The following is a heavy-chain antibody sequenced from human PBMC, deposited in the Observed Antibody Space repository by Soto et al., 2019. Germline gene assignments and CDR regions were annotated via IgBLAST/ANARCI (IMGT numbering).Heavy chain of an antibody. CDR2: IYWDDDK. CDR3: ARSVVVTAKVDY. D-gene: IGHD2-21*02. V-gene: IGHV2-5*02. Sequence: QITLKESGPTLVKPTQTLTLTCTFSGFSLSTSGVGVGWIRQPPGKALEWLALIYWDDDKRYSPSLKSRLTIXKXXSKNQVVLTMTNMDPVDTATYYCARSVVVTAKVDYWGQGTLVTVSS. J-gene: IGHJ4*02. CDR1: GFSLSTSGVG.